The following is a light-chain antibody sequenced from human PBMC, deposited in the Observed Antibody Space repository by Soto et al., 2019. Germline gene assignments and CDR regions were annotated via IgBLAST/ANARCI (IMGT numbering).Light chain of an antibody. CDR2: GAS. Sequence: EIVMTQSPATLSVSPGERATPSCTASQSVSSNLAWYQQKPGQAPRLLIYGASTRATGIPARFSGSGSGTEFTLTISSLQSEDFAVYYCQQYNNWPPVTFGGGTKVDIK. CDR3: QQYNNWPPVT. J-gene: IGKJ4*01. CDR1: QSVSSN. V-gene: IGKV3-15*01.